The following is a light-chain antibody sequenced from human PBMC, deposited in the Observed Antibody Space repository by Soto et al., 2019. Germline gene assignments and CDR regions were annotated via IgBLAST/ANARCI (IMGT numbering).Light chain of an antibody. J-gene: IGKJ1*01. CDR1: QSVSSN. CDR3: QLYGSSART. CDR2: GAS. V-gene: IGKV3-20*01. Sequence: EIVMTQSPATLSVSPGERATLSCRASQSVSSNLAWYQQKPGQAPRLLIYGASTRATDMPGRFSGRGSGTDFTLTISRLEPEDFAVYYCQLYGSSARTFGQGTKVDIK.